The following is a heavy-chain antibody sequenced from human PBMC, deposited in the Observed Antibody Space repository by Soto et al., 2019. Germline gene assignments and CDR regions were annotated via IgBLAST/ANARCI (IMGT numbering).Heavy chain of an antibody. J-gene: IGHJ4*02. CDR3: TTDSTQTFCDGGPCYSVQTNIPDS. CDR2: IKSRIAGGTT. Sequence: EVQLVESGGGLVKPGGSLRLSCAASGFTFNNGWMSWVRQAPGKGLEWVGRIKSRIAGGTTDYSAAVQGRFTISRDDSKDTLYLQTNILKTEDTAVYYCTTDSTQTFCDGGPCYSVQTNIPDSWGKGALVTVSS. V-gene: IGHV3-15*01. D-gene: IGHD2-15*01. CDR1: GFTFNNGW.